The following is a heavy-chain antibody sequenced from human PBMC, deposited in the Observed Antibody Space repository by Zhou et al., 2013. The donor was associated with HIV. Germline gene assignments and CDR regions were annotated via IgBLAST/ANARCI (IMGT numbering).Heavy chain of an antibody. J-gene: IGHJ6*03. D-gene: IGHD1-7*01. CDR3: ARGITGTTSHYYYYYYMDV. CDR2: IIPILGIA. V-gene: IGHV1-69*04. CDR1: GGTFSSYA. Sequence: QVQLVQSGAEVKKPGSSVKVSCKASGGTFSSYAISWVRQAPGQGLEWMGRIIPILGIANYAQKFQGRVTITADKSTSTAYMELSSLRSEDTAVYYCARGITGTTSHYYYYYYMDVWGKGTTVTVSS.